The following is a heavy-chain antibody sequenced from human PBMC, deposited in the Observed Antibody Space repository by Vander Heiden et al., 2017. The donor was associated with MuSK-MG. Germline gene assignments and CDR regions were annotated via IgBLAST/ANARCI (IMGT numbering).Heavy chain of an antibody. CDR2: ISAYNGNT. CDR3: ASQLYCDFWSDYVCGLYYYYYMDV. D-gene: IGHD3-3*01. CDR1: GHTVTSDG. J-gene: IGHJ6*03. Sequence: DHLRHSEPGVNRAGPSEKVCHRRVGHTVTSDGINWCRLAPGQRVEWVRWISAYNGNTNYAQPLQGRVTMTTDTATSTAYMELMSLRTVDTAVYSWASQLYCDFWSDYVCGLYYYYYMDVWGKGTTVTVSS. V-gene: IGHV1-18*01.